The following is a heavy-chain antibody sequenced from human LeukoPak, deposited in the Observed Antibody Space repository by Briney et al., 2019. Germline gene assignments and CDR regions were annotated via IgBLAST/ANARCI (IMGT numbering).Heavy chain of an antibody. CDR2: ISSNGGST. Sequence: PGGSERLSCSASGFTFSSYAMHWVRQAPGKGLEYVSAISSNGGSTYYADSVKGRFTISRDNSKNTLYLQMSSLRAEDTAVYYCVKHLDSSTLYLDYWGQGTLGTVSS. CDR1: GFTFSSYA. CDR3: VKHLDSSTLYLDY. D-gene: IGHD6-13*01. V-gene: IGHV3-64D*09. J-gene: IGHJ4*02.